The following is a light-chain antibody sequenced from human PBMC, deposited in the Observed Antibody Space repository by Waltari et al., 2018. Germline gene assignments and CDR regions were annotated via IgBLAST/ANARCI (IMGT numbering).Light chain of an antibody. J-gene: IGLJ2*01. V-gene: IGLV3-1*01. CDR2: AEN. Sequence: SYALTQPPSVSVSPGQTASIPCSGDKLGNKYASWYQQKPGHPPGLVIHAENKRPSGIPERFSGSNSGNTATLTISGTQAMDEADYYCQAWDSSTEVFGGGTRLTGL. CDR1: KLGNKY. CDR3: QAWDSSTEV.